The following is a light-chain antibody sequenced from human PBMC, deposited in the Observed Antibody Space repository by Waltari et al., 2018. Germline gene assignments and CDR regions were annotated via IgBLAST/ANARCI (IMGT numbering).Light chain of an antibody. J-gene: IGKJ1*01. CDR1: QSVSSY. Sequence: EIVLTQSPATLSLSPGERATLSCRASQSVSSYLGWYQQKPGQAPRLLIYDAYNRATGIPSRFSGSGSGTDFTLTISSLEPEDFAVYYCQQRTNWPPTFGQGTKVEIK. CDR3: QQRTNWPPT. CDR2: DAY. V-gene: IGKV3-11*01.